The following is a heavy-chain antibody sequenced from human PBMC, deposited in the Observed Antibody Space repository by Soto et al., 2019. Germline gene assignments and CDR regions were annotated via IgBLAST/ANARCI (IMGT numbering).Heavy chain of an antibody. J-gene: IGHJ5*02. CDR3: TGHVFGDINTDPRLDP. D-gene: IGHD3-10*02. Sequence: SETLSLTCTVSGASINSADYYWSWIRQPPGKGLEWIGYVYYSGSTYYNPSLESRLTISVDPSKNQFSLKLTSVTAADTAVYYCTGHVFGDINTDPRLDPWGQGTLVTVSS. CDR2: VYYSGST. V-gene: IGHV4-30-4*01. CDR1: GASINSADYY.